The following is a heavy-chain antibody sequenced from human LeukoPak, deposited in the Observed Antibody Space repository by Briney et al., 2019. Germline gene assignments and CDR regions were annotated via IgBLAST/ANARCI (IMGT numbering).Heavy chain of an antibody. CDR2: ISSNGGST. CDR3: ARDYRSSSPYAAFDI. CDR1: GFTFSRYS. Sequence: GGSLRLSCAASGFTFSRYSMHWVRQAPGKGLEYVSAISSNGGSTYYANSVKGRFTISRDNSKNTLYLQMNSLRAEDTAVYYCARDYRSSSPYAAFDIWGQGTMVTVSS. J-gene: IGHJ3*02. D-gene: IGHD6-6*01. V-gene: IGHV3-64*01.